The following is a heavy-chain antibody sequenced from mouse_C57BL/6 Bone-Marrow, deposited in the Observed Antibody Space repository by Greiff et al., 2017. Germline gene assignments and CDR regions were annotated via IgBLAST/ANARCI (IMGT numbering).Heavy chain of an antibody. Sequence: QVQLQQPGAELVKPGASVKMSCKASGYTFTSYWITWVKQRPGQGLEWIGDIYPGSGSTNYNEKFKSKATLTVDTSSSTAYMQLSSLTSEDSAVYDCTRNDGYVAWFAYWGQGTLVTVSA. CDR2: IYPGSGST. CDR1: GYTFTSYW. V-gene: IGHV1-55*01. D-gene: IGHD2-3*01. CDR3: TRNDGYVAWFAY. J-gene: IGHJ3*01.